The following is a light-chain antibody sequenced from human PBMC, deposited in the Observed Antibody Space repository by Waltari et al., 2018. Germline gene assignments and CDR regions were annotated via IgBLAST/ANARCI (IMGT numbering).Light chain of an antibody. CDR2: LGS. CDR3: MQALQTPNT. J-gene: IGKJ2*01. V-gene: IGKV2-28*01. CDR1: QSLLHSNVYNF. Sequence: DIVMTQSPLSLPVTPGEPASISCRSSQSLLHSNVYNFLDWYLQKPAQSPQLLIYLGSNRASGVPDRFSGSGSGTDFTLKISRVEAEDVGVYYCMQALQTPNTFGQGTKLEI.